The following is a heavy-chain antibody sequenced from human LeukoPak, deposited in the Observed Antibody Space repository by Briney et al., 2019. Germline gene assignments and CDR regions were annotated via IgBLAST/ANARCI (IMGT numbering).Heavy chain of an antibody. CDR3: GRGYGPNSSGWDS. D-gene: IGHD6-19*01. CDR1: GGSISSNY. Sequence: SETLSLTCTVSGGSISSNYWSWFRQPPGRGLEWIGYIYYSGSTNYNPSLKSRVTISVDTSKNQFSLKLTSVTAADTAVYYCGRGYGPNSSGWDSWGQGTLVTVSS. CDR2: IYYSGST. V-gene: IGHV4-59*01. J-gene: IGHJ4*02.